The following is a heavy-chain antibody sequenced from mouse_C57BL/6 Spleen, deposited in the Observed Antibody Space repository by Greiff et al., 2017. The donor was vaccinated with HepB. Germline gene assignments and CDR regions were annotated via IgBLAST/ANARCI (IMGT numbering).Heavy chain of an antibody. Sequence: QVQLQQSGAELVKPGASVKLSCKASGYTFTSYWMHWVKQRPGRGLEWIGRIDPNSGGTKYNEKFKSKATLTVDKPSSTAYMQLSSLTSEDSAVYYCARRRITTVVEDYAMDYWGQGTSVTVSS. CDR1: GYTFTSYW. D-gene: IGHD1-1*01. CDR2: IDPNSGGT. J-gene: IGHJ4*01. V-gene: IGHV1-72*01. CDR3: ARRRITTVVEDYAMDY.